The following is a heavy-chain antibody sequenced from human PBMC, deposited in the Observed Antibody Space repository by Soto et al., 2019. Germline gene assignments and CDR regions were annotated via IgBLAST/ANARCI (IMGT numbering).Heavy chain of an antibody. CDR3: ARANYGDYAFDI. J-gene: IGHJ3*02. CDR1: GYTFTSYY. D-gene: IGHD4-17*01. V-gene: IGHV1-46*01. Sequence: ASVKVSCKASGYTFTSYYMHWVRQAPGQGLEWMGIINPSGGSTSYAQKFQGRVTMTRDTSTSTAYMELSSLRSEDTAVYYCARANYGDYAFDIWGQGTMVTVSS. CDR2: INPSGGST.